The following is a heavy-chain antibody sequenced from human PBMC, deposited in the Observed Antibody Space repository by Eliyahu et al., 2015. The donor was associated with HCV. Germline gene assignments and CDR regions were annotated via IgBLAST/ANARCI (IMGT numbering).Heavy chain of an antibody. CDR1: GFSLSTSGMC. CDR3: ARTGSGSSGWYMDY. J-gene: IGHJ4*02. V-gene: IGHV2-70*01. Sequence: QVTLRESGPALVTPTQTLTLTCTFSGFSLSTSGMCVSWIRQPPGKALEWLALIDWNDDKYYSTSLKNRLTISKDTSKNQVVLIMTNMDPVDTATYYCARTGSGSSGWYMDYGGQGTLVTVSS. D-gene: IGHD6-19*01. CDR2: IDWNDDK.